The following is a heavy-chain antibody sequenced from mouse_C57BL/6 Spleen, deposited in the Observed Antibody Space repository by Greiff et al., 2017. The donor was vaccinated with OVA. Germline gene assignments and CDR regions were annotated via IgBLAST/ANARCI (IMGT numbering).Heavy chain of an antibody. J-gene: IGHJ2*01. V-gene: IGHV1-64*01. CDR3: ARYDYDPRFDY. CDR2: IHPNSGST. CDR1: GYTFTSYW. Sequence: QVQLQQPGAELVKPGASVKLSCKASGYTFTSYWMHWVKQRPGQGLEWIGMIHPNSGSTNYNEKFKSKATLTVDKSSSTAYMQLSSLTSEDSAVYYCARYDYDPRFDYWGQGTTLTVSS. D-gene: IGHD2-4*01.